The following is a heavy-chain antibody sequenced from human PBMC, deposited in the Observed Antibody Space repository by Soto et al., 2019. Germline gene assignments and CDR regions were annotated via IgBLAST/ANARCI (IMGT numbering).Heavy chain of an antibody. Sequence: VQLLESGGGLVQPGGSLRLSCAASGFTFSSYAMSWVRQAPGKGLEWVSAISGSGGSTYYADSVKGRFTISRDNSKNTLYLQMNSLRAEDTAVYYCALKGHYYYYGMDVWGQGTTVTVSS. V-gene: IGHV3-23*01. CDR1: GFTFSSYA. J-gene: IGHJ6*02. CDR3: ALKGHYYYYGMDV. CDR2: ISGSGGST.